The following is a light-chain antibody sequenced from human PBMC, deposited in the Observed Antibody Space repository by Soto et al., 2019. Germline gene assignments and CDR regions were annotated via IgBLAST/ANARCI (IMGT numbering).Light chain of an antibody. J-gene: IGLJ3*02. Sequence: QSVLTQPASVSGSPGQSITISCTGTSSDIGAYNFVSWYQQHPGKVPKLMIYEVSNRPSGVPNRFSGAKSGNRASLTISGHQAEDEDDYYCCSYTGATSWVFGGGTQLTVL. CDR3: CSYTGATSWV. V-gene: IGLV2-14*01. CDR2: EVS. CDR1: SSDIGAYNF.